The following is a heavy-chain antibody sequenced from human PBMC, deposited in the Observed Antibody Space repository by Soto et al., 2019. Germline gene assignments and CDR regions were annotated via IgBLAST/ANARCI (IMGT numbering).Heavy chain of an antibody. J-gene: IGHJ4*02. Sequence: GESLKISCAASGFTFSSYGMHWVRQAPGKGLEWVAAIWYDGSNKYYVDSVKGRFTISRDNAKNSLYLQMNSLRAEDTAVYYCARELSFDYWGQGTLVTVSS. CDR3: ARELSFDY. CDR2: IWYDGSNK. V-gene: IGHV3-33*01. CDR1: GFTFSSYG.